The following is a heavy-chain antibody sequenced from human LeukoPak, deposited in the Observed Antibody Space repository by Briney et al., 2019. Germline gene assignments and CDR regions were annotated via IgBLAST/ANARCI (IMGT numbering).Heavy chain of an antibody. D-gene: IGHD2/OR15-2a*01. V-gene: IGHV3-21*01. CDR2: IDSTSSYI. Sequence: GGSLRLSCAVSGFTFSDYSMNWVRKAPGRGLEWVSFIDSTSSYIHYADSVKGRFTISRDNAKNSLDLQMSSLRVEDTAVYYCAEGGNTLAYWGQGTLVTVSS. J-gene: IGHJ4*02. CDR1: GFTFSDYS. CDR3: AEGGNTLAY.